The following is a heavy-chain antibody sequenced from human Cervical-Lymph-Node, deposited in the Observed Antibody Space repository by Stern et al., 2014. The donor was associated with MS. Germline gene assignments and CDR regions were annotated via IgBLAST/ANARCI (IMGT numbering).Heavy chain of an antibody. D-gene: IGHD5-24*01. CDR2: AWYDGSTA. CDR3: ARGHIPYAYNYLFDY. V-gene: IGHV3-33*01. J-gene: IGHJ4*02. CDR1: GFTFSSYG. Sequence: VQLVESGGGVVQPGTSLRLSCAASGFTFSSYGMHWVRQAPGKGLEWVALAWYDGSTAYYTNSVKGRFTISRDNSKNTLSLQMNSRTAEDTAVYYCARGHIPYAYNYLFDYWGQGTLVTVSS.